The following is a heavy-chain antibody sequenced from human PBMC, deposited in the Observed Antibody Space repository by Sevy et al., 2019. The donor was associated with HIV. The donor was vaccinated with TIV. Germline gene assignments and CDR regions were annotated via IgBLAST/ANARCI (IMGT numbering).Heavy chain of an antibody. CDR1: GGTFSSYA. CDR3: AKALYGSGSYYNLGY. V-gene: IGHV1-69*13. D-gene: IGHD3-10*01. CDR2: IIPIFGAA. Sequence: ASVKVSCKASGGTFSSYAISWVRQAPGQGLEWMGGIIPIFGAANYAQNFQGRVTITADESTSTVYKELSSLRSEDTAVYYCAKALYGSGSYYNLGYWGQGTLVTVSS. J-gene: IGHJ4*02.